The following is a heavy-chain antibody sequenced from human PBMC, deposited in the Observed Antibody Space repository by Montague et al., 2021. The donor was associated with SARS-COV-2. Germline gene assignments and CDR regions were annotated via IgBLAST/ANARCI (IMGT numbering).Heavy chain of an antibody. V-gene: IGHV4-31*03. CDR1: GGSITSGGYY. CDR2: LYYNGMT. D-gene: IGHD1-14*01. Sequence: TLSLTCSVSGGSITSGGYYWTWIRQRPGGHLEWLGYLYYNGMTHYSPSLKSRASFSLDTSKNQFSLKLTSATATDSALYFCVSSLPGNQFQFDYWGQGALVTVSS. CDR3: VSSLPGNQFQFDY. J-gene: IGHJ4*02.